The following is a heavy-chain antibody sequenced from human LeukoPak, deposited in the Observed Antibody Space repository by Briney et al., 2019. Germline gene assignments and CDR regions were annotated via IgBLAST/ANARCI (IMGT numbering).Heavy chain of an antibody. CDR1: GGAFSSYA. CDR2: IIPILGIA. V-gene: IGHV1-69*04. J-gene: IGHJ4*02. CDR3: AGDIDGSYSGY. Sequence: ASVKVPCKASGGAFSSYAISWVRQAPGQGLEWMGRIIPILGIANYAQKFQGRVTITADKSTSTAYMELSSLRSEDTAVYYCAGDIDGSYSGYWGQGTLVTVSS. D-gene: IGHD1-26*01.